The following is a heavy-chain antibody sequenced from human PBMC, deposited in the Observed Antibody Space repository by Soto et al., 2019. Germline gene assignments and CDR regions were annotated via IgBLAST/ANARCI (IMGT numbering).Heavy chain of an antibody. CDR2: INHSGST. CDR1: GGSFSGYY. J-gene: IGHJ4*02. D-gene: IGHD4-17*01. Sequence: SETLSLTCAVYGGSFSGYYWSWIRQPPGKGLEWIGEINHSGSTNYNPSLKSRVTISVDTSKNQFSLKLSSVTAADTAVYYCARAFTVTTTPFDYWGQGTLVTV. CDR3: ARAFTVTTTPFDY. V-gene: IGHV4-34*01.